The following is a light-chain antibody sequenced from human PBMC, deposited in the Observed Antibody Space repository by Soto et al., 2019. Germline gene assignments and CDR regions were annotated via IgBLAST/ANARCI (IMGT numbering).Light chain of an antibody. V-gene: IGLV1-40*01. J-gene: IGLJ2*01. CDR2: DNN. CDR1: SSNIRAGYD. Sequence: QSVLTQPPSVSVAPGQRVTISCTGSSSNIRAGYDVHWYQQLPGTAPKLLIYDNNNRPSGVPDRFSGSKSGTSASLAITGLQAEDEADYYCQSYDSSLSGVVFGGGTKLTVL. CDR3: QSYDSSLSGVV.